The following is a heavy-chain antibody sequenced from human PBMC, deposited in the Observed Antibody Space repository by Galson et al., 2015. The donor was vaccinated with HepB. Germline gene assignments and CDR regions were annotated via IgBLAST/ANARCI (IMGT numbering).Heavy chain of an antibody. Sequence: QSGAEVKKPGESLKISCKGSGYSFTSYWIGWVRQMPGKGLEWMGIIYPGDSDTRYSPSFQGQVTISADKSISTAYLQWSSLKASDTAMYYCAKAWLQGGSSWYNFLEFDPWGQGTLVTVSS. CDR1: GYSFTSYW. CDR3: AKAWLQGGSSWYNFLEFDP. CDR2: IYPGDSDT. J-gene: IGHJ5*02. V-gene: IGHV5-51*01. D-gene: IGHD6-13*01.